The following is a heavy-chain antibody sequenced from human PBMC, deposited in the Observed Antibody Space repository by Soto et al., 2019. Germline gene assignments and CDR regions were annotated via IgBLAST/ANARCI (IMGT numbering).Heavy chain of an antibody. Sequence: QVQLQESGPRLVKPSQTLSLTCTVSGGSVSSDDYYWNWIRQPPGEGLEWLGYSFYSGNTYYNPALKSRVTISVDTSKNQFSLTLTSVADADTAGYYCVRDFTNLSPTGHFTAARHFDSWGQVVLVTVAS. CDR3: VRDFTNLSPTGHFTAARHFDS. CDR2: SFYSGNT. V-gene: IGHV4-30-4*01. J-gene: IGHJ4*02. CDR1: GGSVSSDDYY. D-gene: IGHD6-13*01.